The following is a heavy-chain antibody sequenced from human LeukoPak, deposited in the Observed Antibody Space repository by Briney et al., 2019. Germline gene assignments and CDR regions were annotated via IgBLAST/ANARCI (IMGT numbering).Heavy chain of an antibody. D-gene: IGHD3-10*01. Sequence: EASVKVSCKASGGTFSSYAISWVRQAPGQGLEWMGRIIPIFGTANYAQKFQGRVTITTDESTSTAYMELSSLRSEDTAVYYCARDGSVGGSGSHFDYWGQGTLVTVSS. V-gene: IGHV1-69*05. CDR1: GGTFSSYA. CDR2: IIPIFGTA. CDR3: ARDGSVGGSGSHFDY. J-gene: IGHJ4*02.